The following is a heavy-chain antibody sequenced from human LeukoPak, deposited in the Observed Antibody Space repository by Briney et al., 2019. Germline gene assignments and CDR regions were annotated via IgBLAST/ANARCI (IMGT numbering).Heavy chain of an antibody. CDR3: ARGGGYVEFDY. D-gene: IGHD5-12*01. Sequence: SETLSLTCAVYGGSFSGYYWSWIRQPPGKGLEWIGEINHSGSTNYNPSLKSRVTISVDTSKNQFSLKLSSVTAADTAVYYCARGGGYVEFDYWGQGTLVTVSS. CDR2: INHSGST. V-gene: IGHV4-34*01. J-gene: IGHJ4*02. CDR1: GGSFSGYY.